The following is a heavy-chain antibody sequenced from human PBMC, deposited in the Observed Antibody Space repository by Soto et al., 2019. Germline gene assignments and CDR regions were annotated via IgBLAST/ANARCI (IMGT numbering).Heavy chain of an antibody. Sequence: LRLSCAASGFTVSSNYMSWVRQAPGKGLEWVSVIYSGGSTYYADSVKGRFTISRDNSKNTLYLQMNSLRAEDTAVYYCASRATLVPGYYYYGMDVWGQGTTVTVSS. CDR3: ASRATLVPGYYYYGMDV. J-gene: IGHJ6*02. D-gene: IGHD6-13*01. V-gene: IGHV3-53*01. CDR1: GFTVSSNY. CDR2: IYSGGST.